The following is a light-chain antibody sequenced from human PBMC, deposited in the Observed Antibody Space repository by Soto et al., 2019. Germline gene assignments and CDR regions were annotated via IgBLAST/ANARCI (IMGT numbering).Light chain of an antibody. J-gene: IGLJ2*01. CDR3: QSYLGTHVI. V-gene: IGLV6-57*03. CDR1: SGSIASSY. CDR2: EGN. Sequence: NFMLTQPHSVSESPGKTVTISCTRSSGSIASSYVQWYQQRPGSAPTAVIYEGNQRPSGVPVRFSGSIDRSSNSASLTISGLKNEDEADYYCQSYLGTHVIFGGGTKLTVL.